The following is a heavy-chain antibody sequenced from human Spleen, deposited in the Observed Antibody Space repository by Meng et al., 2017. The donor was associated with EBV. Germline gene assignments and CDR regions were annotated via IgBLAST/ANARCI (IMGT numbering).Heavy chain of an antibody. D-gene: IGHD2-21*01. J-gene: IGHJ4*02. Sequence: QGPVEESGPGLVKPGGALVTTCGVSGGSMSSNHWWTWVRQSQGKGLEGIGEIYHTGTTSYNPSLKSRVTISIDQSKNQFSLKMTSVTAADTAVYYCARGQIAVGSYLCDSWGQGTLVTVSS. CDR1: GGSMSSNHW. CDR3: ARGQIAVGSYLCDS. V-gene: IGHV4-4*02. CDR2: IYHTGTT.